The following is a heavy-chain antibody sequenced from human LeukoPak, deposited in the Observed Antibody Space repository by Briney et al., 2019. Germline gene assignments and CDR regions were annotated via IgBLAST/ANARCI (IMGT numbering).Heavy chain of an antibody. Sequence: PSETLSLTCAVYGGSFSGYYWSWIRQPPGQGLEWIGEIDHSGNTNYGPSLKSRVTMSIDTSKSQFSLKLTSVTAADTAVYYCARSYYYVDFWAQGARVTVSS. J-gene: IGHJ4*02. CDR3: ARSYYYVDF. V-gene: IGHV4-34*01. CDR2: IDHSGNT. CDR1: GGSFSGYY. D-gene: IGHD3-10*01.